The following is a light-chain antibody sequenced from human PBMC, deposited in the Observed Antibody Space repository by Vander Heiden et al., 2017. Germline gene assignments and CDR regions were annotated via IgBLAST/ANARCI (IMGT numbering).Light chain of an antibody. V-gene: IGLV1-47*01. CDR2: RNN. CDR1: SSNIGINY. J-gene: IGLJ3*02. CDR3: AASDDSLSGRV. Sequence: QSVLTQPPAPSGTPGQRVTISSSGSSSNIGINYVYWYQQLPGTAPNLLFYRNNRRPSGVPDRFSGSKSGTSASLAISGLRAEDEADYYCAASDDSLSGRVFGGGTKLTVL.